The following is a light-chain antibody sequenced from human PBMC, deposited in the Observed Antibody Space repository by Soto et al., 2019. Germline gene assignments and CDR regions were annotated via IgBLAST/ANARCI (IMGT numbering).Light chain of an antibody. Sequence: DTPMTQSPSILSASVGDRVTITCRASQTIYSWLAWYQQKPGQAPRLLIHKASTVEAGVPSRFSGSGYGSEFTLFSSSLQPDYSATYYCHQHNSYPRTFGQGTKVEV. V-gene: IGKV1-5*03. CDR3: HQHNSYPRT. CDR1: QTIYSW. CDR2: KAS. J-gene: IGKJ1*01.